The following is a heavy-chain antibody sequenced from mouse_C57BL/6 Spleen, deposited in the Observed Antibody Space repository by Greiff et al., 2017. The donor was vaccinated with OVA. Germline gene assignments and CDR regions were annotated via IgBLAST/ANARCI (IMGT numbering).Heavy chain of an antibody. Sequence: EVMLVESGGGLVQPGGSMKLSCVASGFTFSNYWMNWVRQSPEQGLEWVAQIRLKSDYYATHYAVSVKGRFTISRDDSKSRVYLQMNSLRAEDTGIYYCTSGYSSCVQAWFADWGQGTLVTVSA. CDR1: GFTFSNYW. CDR3: TSGYSSCVQAWFAD. CDR2: IRLKSDYYAT. D-gene: IGHD2-5*01. V-gene: IGHV6-3*01. J-gene: IGHJ3*01.